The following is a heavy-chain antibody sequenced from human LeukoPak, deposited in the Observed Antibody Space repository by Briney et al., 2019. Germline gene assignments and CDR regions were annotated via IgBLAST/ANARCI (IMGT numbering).Heavy chain of an antibody. D-gene: IGHD4-17*01. V-gene: IGHV3-21*01. CDR1: GFTFSSYS. CDR2: ISSSSSYI. Sequence: GGSLRLSCAASGFTFSSYSMNWVRRAPGKGLEWVSSISSSSSYIYYADSVKGRFTISRDNAKNSLYLQMNSLSAEDTAVYYCARGPGDYGDYLDYWGQGTLVTVSS. J-gene: IGHJ4*02. CDR3: ARGPGDYGDYLDY.